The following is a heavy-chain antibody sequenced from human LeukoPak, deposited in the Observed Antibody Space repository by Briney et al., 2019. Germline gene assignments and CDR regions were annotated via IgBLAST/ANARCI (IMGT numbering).Heavy chain of an antibody. CDR3: ARDLRVGASLDDAFDI. CDR2: IYYSGST. D-gene: IGHD1-26*01. V-gene: IGHV4-39*07. CDR1: GGSISRSNYY. Sequence: SETLSLTCTVSGGSISRSNYYWAWIRQPPGQGLEWIGSIYYSGSTYYNPSLKSRISISVDTSKNHFSLIMSFVTAADTAVYYCARDLRVGASLDDAFDIWGQGTMVTVSS. J-gene: IGHJ3*02.